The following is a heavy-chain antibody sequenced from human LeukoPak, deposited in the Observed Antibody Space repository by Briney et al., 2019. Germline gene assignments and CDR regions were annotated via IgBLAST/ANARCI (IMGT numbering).Heavy chain of an antibody. Sequence: SETLSLTCTVSGYSISSGYYWGWIRQPPGKGLEWIGTIYHSGSTYYNPSLKSRVTISVDTSKNQFSLKLSSVTAADTAVYYCAREMQQHWFDPWGQGTLVTVSS. CDR3: AREMQQHWFDP. D-gene: IGHD6-13*01. CDR2: IYHSGST. CDR1: GYSISSGYY. V-gene: IGHV4-38-2*02. J-gene: IGHJ5*02.